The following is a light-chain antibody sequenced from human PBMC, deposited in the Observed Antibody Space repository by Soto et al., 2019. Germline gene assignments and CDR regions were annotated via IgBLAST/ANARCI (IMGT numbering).Light chain of an antibody. J-gene: IGLJ1*01. CDR1: GSNIGAGYG. V-gene: IGLV1-40*01. CDR3: PSYDSNLSEV. Sequence: QSVLTQPPSVPGAPGQTVTISCTGSGSNIGAGYGVQWYQQLPGTAPRLLIYGSDDRPSGVPDRFSASVSGNSASLAITGLQTEDEAAYYCPSYDSNLSEVFGPGTKVTVL. CDR2: GSD.